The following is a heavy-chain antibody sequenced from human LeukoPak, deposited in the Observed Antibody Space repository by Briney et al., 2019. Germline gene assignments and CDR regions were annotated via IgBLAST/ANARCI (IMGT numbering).Heavy chain of an antibody. D-gene: IGHD3-9*01. CDR1: GGSISSSSYY. Sequence: SETLSLTCTVSGGSISSSSYYWGWIRQPPGKGLEWIGSIYYSGSTYYNPSLKSRVTISVDTSKNQFSLKLSSVTAADTAVYYCARATWRYFDDGRWFDPWGQGTLVTVSS. CDR2: IYYSGST. V-gene: IGHV4-39*07. CDR3: ARATWRYFDDGRWFDP. J-gene: IGHJ5*02.